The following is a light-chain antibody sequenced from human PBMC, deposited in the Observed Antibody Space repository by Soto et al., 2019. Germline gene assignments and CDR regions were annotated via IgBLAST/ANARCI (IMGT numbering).Light chain of an antibody. V-gene: IGKV1-5*01. CDR1: QSISTW. J-gene: IGKJ3*01. CDR2: GAS. CDR3: QQYKNYLT. Sequence: DIQMTQSPSTLSASVGDRVTITCRASQSISTWLAWYQQKPGKAPKVLLYGASSLESGVPSRFSGSGSGTEFTLTISSLQPDDFATYYCQQYKNYLTFGPGTKVDIK.